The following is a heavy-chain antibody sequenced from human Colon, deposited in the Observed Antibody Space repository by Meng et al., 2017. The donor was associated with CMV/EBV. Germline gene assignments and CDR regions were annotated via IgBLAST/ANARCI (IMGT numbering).Heavy chain of an antibody. Sequence: SETLSLTCTASGYSIRGFYWNWIRQSPGKGLEWIGYVYNSESTNYNPSSKSRVTISGDTSKNQISLRLTSVTAADAAVYFCARDPAEMVMHNGRGYFDSWGQGTLVTVSS. CDR2: VYNSEST. D-gene: IGHD2-8*01. CDR3: ARDPAEMVMHNGRGYFDS. V-gene: IGHV4-59*01. J-gene: IGHJ4*02. CDR1: GYSIRGFY.